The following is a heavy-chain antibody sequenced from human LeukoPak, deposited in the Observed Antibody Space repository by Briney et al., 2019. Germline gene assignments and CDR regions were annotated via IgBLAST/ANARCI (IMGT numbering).Heavy chain of an antibody. CDR3: ARDTDGELLDYYYGMDV. J-gene: IGHJ6*02. Sequence: GGSLRLSCAASGFTFSSYAMHWVRQAPGKGLEWVAVISYDGSNKYYADSVKGRFTISRDNSKNTLYLQMNSLRAEDTAVYYCARDTDGELLDYYYGMDVWGQGTKVTVSS. D-gene: IGHD3-10*01. CDR1: GFTFSSYA. CDR2: ISYDGSNK. V-gene: IGHV3-30-3*01.